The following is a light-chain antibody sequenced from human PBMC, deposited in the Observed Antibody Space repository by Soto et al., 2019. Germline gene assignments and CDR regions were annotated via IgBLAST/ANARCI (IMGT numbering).Light chain of an antibody. CDR2: AAS. Sequence: DIQMTQSPTSLSASVGDRVTITCRASQGIRNFVAWYQQKPWKAPKPLIYAASTLQSGVPSRFSGSGSGTDFTLSSNSLQPEDVATYSCQKYSSVPVFGPGTKVEIK. CDR3: QKYSSVPV. J-gene: IGKJ3*01. CDR1: QGIRNF. V-gene: IGKV1-27*01.